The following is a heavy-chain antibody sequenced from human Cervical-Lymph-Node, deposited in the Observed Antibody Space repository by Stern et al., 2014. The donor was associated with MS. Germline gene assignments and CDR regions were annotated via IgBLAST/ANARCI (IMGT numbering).Heavy chain of an antibody. D-gene: IGHD6-6*01. Sequence: EDQLVESGAEVKKPGESLKISCKGSANSFSNYWIGWVRQMPGKGLEWMGIIYPSDSDTRYNPSFQGQVTISADTSVSTAYLQWSSLKASDTAMYYCASLTRPQYYFDYWGQGTLVTVSS. CDR1: ANSFSNYW. CDR2: IYPSDSDT. CDR3: ASLTRPQYYFDY. V-gene: IGHV5-51*03. J-gene: IGHJ4*02.